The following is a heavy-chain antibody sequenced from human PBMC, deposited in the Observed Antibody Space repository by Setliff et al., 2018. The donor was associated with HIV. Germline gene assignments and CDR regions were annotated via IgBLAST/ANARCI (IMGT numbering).Heavy chain of an antibody. J-gene: IGHJ4*02. CDR1: GGSISSRY. D-gene: IGHD6-19*01. V-gene: IGHV4-59*11. Sequence: SETLSLTCNVSGGSISSRYWTWIRQPPGKGLEWIGYINFGSTTYNPSLKSRVTISLDTSKNQFSLKLSSVTAADTAVYYCARSISSGWYYRYFDYWGQGTLVTVSS. CDR3: ARSISSGWYYRYFDY. CDR2: INFGST.